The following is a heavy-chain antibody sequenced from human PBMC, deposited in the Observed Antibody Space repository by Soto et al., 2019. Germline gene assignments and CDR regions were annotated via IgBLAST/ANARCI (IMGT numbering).Heavy chain of an antibody. D-gene: IGHD3-3*01. V-gene: IGHV4-39*01. CDR1: GRSISSRSFY. J-gene: IGHJ6*02. CDR3: ASSKYYDFWSGYYIFYYGMDV. CDR2: IYYSGST. Sequence: PSETLSLTCTVSGRSISSRSFYWGWIRQPPGKGLEWIGSIYYSGSTYYNPSLKSRVTISVDTSKNQFSLKLSSVTAADTAVYYCASSKYYDFWSGYYIFYYGMDVWGQGTTVTVSS.